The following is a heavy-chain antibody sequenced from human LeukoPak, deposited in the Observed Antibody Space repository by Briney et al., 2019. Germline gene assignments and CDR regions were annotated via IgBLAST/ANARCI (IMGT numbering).Heavy chain of an antibody. Sequence: SQTLSLTCAISGDSVSSNSAAWNWIRQSPSRGLEWLGRTYYRSKWFNDYAVSVKSRISINADTSKNQFSLQLNSVTPEDTAVYYCVRGNSGSRSFDYWGQGTLVTVSS. CDR3: VRGNSGSRSFDY. V-gene: IGHV6-1*01. CDR1: GDSVSSNSAA. J-gene: IGHJ4*02. CDR2: TYYRSKWFN. D-gene: IGHD1-26*01.